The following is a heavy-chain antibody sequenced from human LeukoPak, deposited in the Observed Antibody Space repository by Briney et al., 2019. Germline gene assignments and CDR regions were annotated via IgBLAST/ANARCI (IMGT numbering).Heavy chain of an antibody. J-gene: IGHJ4*02. CDR2: IFQGGTT. CDR3: ARIGTAMIDY. V-gene: IGHV4-38-2*02. Sequence: SETLSLTCTVSGYSIRSVFYWGWIRQAPGKGLEWIGSIFQGGTTFYNPSLKSRVIISADTSNNEFSLKLSSVTAADTAVYYCARIGTAMIDYWGQGTLVTVSS. CDR1: GYSIRSVFY. D-gene: IGHD5-18*01.